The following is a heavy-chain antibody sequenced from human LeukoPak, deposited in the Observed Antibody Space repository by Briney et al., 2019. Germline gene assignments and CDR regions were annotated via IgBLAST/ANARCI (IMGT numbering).Heavy chain of an antibody. J-gene: IGHJ4*02. Sequence: PSETLSLTCAVSGYSISSGYYWGWIRQSPGKGLERIGSIDRSGNRYYNPSLKSRVTLSVDTSENQFSLQLSSVTAADRALYYCARSGDYIKEGFDYWGQGTLVTVSS. CDR2: IDRSGNR. CDR1: GYSISSGYY. D-gene: IGHD3-22*01. V-gene: IGHV4-38-2*01. CDR3: ARSGDYIKEGFDY.